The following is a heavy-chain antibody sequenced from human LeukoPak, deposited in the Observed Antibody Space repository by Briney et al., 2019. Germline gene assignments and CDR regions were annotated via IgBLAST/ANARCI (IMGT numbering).Heavy chain of an antibody. CDR1: GFTFSSYA. J-gene: IGHJ5*02. Sequence: QPGGSLRLSCSASGFTFSSYAMHWVRQAPGKGLEYVSAISSNGGSTYYADSVQGRFTISRDNSKNTLYLQMSSLRAEDTAVYYCVKDPRIVVVPAAIGWFDPWGQGTLVTVSS. CDR3: VKDPRIVVVPAAIGWFDP. D-gene: IGHD2-2*01. CDR2: ISSNGGST. V-gene: IGHV3-64D*06.